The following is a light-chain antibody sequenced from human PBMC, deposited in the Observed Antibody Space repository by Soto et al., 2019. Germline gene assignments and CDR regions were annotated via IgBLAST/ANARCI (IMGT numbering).Light chain of an antibody. J-gene: IGLJ2*01. V-gene: IGLV4-69*01. CDR2: LDSDGSH. CDR1: SGHSSSA. Sequence: QLVLTQSPSASASLGASVKLTCTLSSGHSSSAIAWHQQQPGKDPRFLMKLDSDGSHDKGDGIPDRFSGSSSGAERYLTISSLQSEDEADYYCQTWGTGIQVFGGGTKLTVL. CDR3: QTWGTGIQV.